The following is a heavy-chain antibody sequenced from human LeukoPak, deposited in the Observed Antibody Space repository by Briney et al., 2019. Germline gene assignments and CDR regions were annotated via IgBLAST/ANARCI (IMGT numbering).Heavy chain of an antibody. CDR1: GYTFTSYY. CDR2: INPSGGST. D-gene: IGHD5-18*01. CDR3: ASGELWWKPQF. Sequence: ASVKVSCKASGYTFTSYYMHWVRQAPGQGLEWMGVINPSGGSTSYAQKFQGRVTMTRDTSTSTVYMELSSLRSEDTAVYYCASGELWWKPQFWGQGTLVTVSS. V-gene: IGHV1-46*01. J-gene: IGHJ4*02.